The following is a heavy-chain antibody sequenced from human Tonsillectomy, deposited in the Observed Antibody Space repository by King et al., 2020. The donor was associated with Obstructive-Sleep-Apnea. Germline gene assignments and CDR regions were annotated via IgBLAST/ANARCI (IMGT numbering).Heavy chain of an antibody. CDR3: ARDLIDGSEIYYFFPMDV. D-gene: IGHD3-22*01. CDR2: IIPMFGTP. CDR1: GGTFSSYG. V-gene: IGHV1-69*01. Sequence: VQLVQSGAEVKKPGSSVKVSCKASGGTFSSYGISWVRQAPGQGLEWMGGIIPMFGTPKYAQKFQGRVTITADESTSTAYMELTRLRSEDTAVYYCARDLIDGSEIYYFFPMDVWGPGTTVTVSS. J-gene: IGHJ6*02.